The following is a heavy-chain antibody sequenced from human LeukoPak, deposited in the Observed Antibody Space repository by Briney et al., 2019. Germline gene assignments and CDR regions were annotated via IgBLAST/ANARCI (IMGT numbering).Heavy chain of an antibody. CDR1: GGSISSSSYY. D-gene: IGHD3-10*01. J-gene: IGHJ5*02. CDR2: IYYSGST. V-gene: IGHV4-39*07. CDR3: ARGGSWFDP. Sequence: PSETLSLTCTVSGGSISSSSYYWGWIRQPPGKGLEWIGGIYYSGSTYYNPSLKSRVTISVDTSKNQFSLKLTSVTAADTAVYYCARGGSWFDPWGQGTLVTVSS.